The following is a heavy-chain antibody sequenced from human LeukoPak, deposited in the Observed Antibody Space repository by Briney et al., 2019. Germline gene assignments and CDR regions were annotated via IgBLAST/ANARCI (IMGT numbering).Heavy chain of an antibody. J-gene: IGHJ3*02. CDR2: INSDGFSI. Sequence: PGGSLRLSCAASGFNFDVYGMSWVRQAPGKGLVWVSRINSDGFSITYADSVKGRFTISRDNAKNTLYLHMNSLRGEDTAVYYCARFYGGSAFDIWGQGTMVTVSS. V-gene: IGHV3-74*01. D-gene: IGHD3-16*01. CDR1: GFNFDVYG. CDR3: ARFYGGSAFDI.